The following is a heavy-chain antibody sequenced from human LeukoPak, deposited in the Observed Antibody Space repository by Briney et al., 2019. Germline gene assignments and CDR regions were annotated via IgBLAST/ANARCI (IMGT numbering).Heavy chain of an antibody. D-gene: IGHD5-12*01. CDR1: GFTFSSYA. V-gene: IGHV3-30*02. CDR3: AKEPGSTGAYDT. J-gene: IGHJ4*02. CDR2: IRYDGIGK. Sequence: GGSLRLSCAASGFTFSSYAMSWVRQAPGKGLEWVAFIRYDGIGKSYADSVKGRFTVSRDNSKNTLFLQMNSLRTEDTAVYYCAKEPGSTGAYDTWGQGTLVTVSS.